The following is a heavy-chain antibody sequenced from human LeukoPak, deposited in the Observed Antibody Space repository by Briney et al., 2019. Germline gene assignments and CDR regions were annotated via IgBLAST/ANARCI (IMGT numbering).Heavy chain of an antibody. Sequence: SETLSLTCTVSGGSISSYYWSWIRQPPGKGLEWVGYIYYSGSTNYNPSLKSRVTISVDTSKNQFSLKLSSVTAADTAVYYCARTNYYDSSAYDYWGQGTLVTVSS. D-gene: IGHD3-22*01. V-gene: IGHV4-59*01. CDR1: GGSISSYY. J-gene: IGHJ4*02. CDR2: IYYSGST. CDR3: ARTNYYDSSAYDY.